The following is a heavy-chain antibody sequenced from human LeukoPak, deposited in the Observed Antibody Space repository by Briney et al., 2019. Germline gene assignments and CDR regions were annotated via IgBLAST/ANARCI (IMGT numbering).Heavy chain of an antibody. J-gene: IGHJ6*02. V-gene: IGHV4-4*02. CDR2: IYHSGST. CDR3: ARDKSSVLDYGGNAYYYYGMDV. Sequence: SETLSLTCAVSGGSISSSNWWSWVRQPPGKGLEWIGEIYHSGSTNYNPSLKSRVTISVDKSKNQFSLKLSSVTAADTAVYYCARDKSSVLDYGGNAYYYYGMDVWGQGTTVTVSS. CDR1: GGSISSSNW. D-gene: IGHD4-23*01.